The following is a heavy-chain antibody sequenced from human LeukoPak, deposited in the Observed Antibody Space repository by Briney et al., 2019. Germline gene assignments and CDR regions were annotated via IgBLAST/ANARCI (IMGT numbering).Heavy chain of an antibody. Sequence: GGSLRLSCAASGFTFSRYTMYWVRQAAAKGLEYVSAISSDGGSTYYANSVKGRFTIPRDNSKNTLSLQMGSLRAEDMAVYYCARARLPLVIAVPDTFDYWGQGTLVTVSS. D-gene: IGHD6-19*01. V-gene: IGHV3-64*01. CDR3: ARARLPLVIAVPDTFDY. CDR1: GFTFSRYT. J-gene: IGHJ4*02. CDR2: ISSDGGST.